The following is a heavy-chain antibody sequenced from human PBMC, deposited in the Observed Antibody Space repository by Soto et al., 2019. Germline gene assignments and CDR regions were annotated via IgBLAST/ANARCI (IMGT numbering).Heavy chain of an antibody. Sequence: PGCSLRLSCTWFGFTLGDYAISWSRQAPGKGLEWVGVIRSKAYGETTDYGASVKGRFTILRDDSKSIAYLQLNSLQSEDTGVYYCTRYTYTSRYSYFGMDVWGHGTAVTVSS. V-gene: IGHV3-49*03. CDR2: IRSKAYGETT. CDR1: GFTLGDYA. D-gene: IGHD2-2*01. CDR3: TRYTYTSRYSYFGMDV. J-gene: IGHJ6*02.